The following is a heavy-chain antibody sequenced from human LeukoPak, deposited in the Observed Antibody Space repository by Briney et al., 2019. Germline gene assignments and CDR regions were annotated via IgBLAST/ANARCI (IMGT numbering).Heavy chain of an antibody. CDR2: IKQDGSEK. CDR1: GFTFSNVY. CDR3: VRGATAVTRHLDY. D-gene: IGHD4-23*01. Sequence: GGSLRLSCAASGFTFSNVYMSWGRQAPGEGLQWVANIKQDGSEKYYVDSVKGRFTISRDNAKNSLYLQMNSLRTEDTAVYYCVRGATAVTRHLDYWGQGTLVTVSS. V-gene: IGHV3-7*04. J-gene: IGHJ4*02.